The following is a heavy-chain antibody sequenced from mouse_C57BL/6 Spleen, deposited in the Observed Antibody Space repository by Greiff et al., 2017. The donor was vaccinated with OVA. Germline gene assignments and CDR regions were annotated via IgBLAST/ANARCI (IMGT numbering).Heavy chain of an antibody. V-gene: IGHV10-3*01. J-gene: IGHJ1*03. CDR3: VRALYGSKSNWYFDV. Sequence: VQLQQSGGGLVQPKGSLKLSCAASGFTFNTYAMHWVRQAPGKGLEWVARIRSKSSNYATYYADSVKDRFTISRDDSQSMLYLQMNNLKTEDTAMYYCVRALYGSKSNWYFDVWGTGTTVTVSS. D-gene: IGHD1-1*01. CDR2: IRSKSSNYAT. CDR1: GFTFNTYA.